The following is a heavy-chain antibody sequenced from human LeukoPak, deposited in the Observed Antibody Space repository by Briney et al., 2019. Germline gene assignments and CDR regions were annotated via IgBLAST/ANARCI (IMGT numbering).Heavy chain of an antibody. Sequence: SETLSLTCSVSGYSISSGYYWGWIRQPPGMGLEWIGNIYHSGSTYYNPSLKSRVTISLDTSKNRFSLKLSSVTAADTAVYYCARVGEELLWFGEWGQGTLVTVSS. CDR1: GYSISSGYY. V-gene: IGHV4-38-2*02. CDR3: ARVGEELLWFGE. D-gene: IGHD3-10*01. CDR2: IYHSGST. J-gene: IGHJ4*02.